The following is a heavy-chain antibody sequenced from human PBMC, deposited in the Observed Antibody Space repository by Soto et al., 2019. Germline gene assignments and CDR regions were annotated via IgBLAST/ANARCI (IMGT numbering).Heavy chain of an antibody. V-gene: IGHV1-69*08. Sequence: QVQLVHSGPEVKKPGSSVKVSCKTSGGTLSSYSISWVRQAPGQGLEWVGRIITFVGKANVAQQFQGRVTITAARSTDTTYMELRRLTSDDTAVYYWARVTGGHDSGGNYMDVWGTGTTVTVSS. CDR2: IITFVGKA. CDR3: ARVTGGHDSGGNYMDV. CDR1: GGTLSSYS. J-gene: IGHJ6*03. D-gene: IGHD5-12*01.